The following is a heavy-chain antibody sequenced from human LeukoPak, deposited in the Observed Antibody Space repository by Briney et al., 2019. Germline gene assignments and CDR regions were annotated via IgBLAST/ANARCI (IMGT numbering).Heavy chain of an antibody. Sequence: GESLRLSWAASGFTFSSYSMNWVRQPPGKGLEWVSSIISSSSYIYYADSVKGRFTISRDNAKNSLYLQMNSLRAEDTAVHVCARDRVDANSSGLIALDAFDIWPQGTMVTVFS. V-gene: IGHV3-21*01. CDR1: GFTFSSYS. D-gene: IGHD3-22*01. CDR3: ARDRVDANSSGLIALDAFDI. CDR2: IISSSSYI. J-gene: IGHJ3*02.